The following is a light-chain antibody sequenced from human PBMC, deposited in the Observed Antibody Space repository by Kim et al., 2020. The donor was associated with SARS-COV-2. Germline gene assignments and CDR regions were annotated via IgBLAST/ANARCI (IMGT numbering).Light chain of an antibody. J-gene: IGLJ1*01. CDR2: DVT. Sequence: GQSITIPCTGTSSDVGVYNHVSWYQRHPGKAPKVMIYDVTNRPSGVSNRFSGSKSGNTASLTISGLQAEDEADYYCSSYTTSSTLVFGTGTKVTVL. V-gene: IGLV2-14*03. CDR3: SSYTTSSTLV. CDR1: SSDVGVYNH.